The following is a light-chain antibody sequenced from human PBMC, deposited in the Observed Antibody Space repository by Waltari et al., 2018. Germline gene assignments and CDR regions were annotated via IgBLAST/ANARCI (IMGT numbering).Light chain of an antibody. CDR2: RNS. J-gene: IGLJ3*02. Sequence: QSVLTQPPSASGTPGQRVTISCDGSSSNLGSNPVYWYQHLPGTAPKALNYRNSQRPSGVPDRFSGSKSGTSASLAMSGLRTEDEADYYCAAWDSSLSAWVFGGGTKLTVL. CDR1: SSNLGSNP. CDR3: AAWDSSLSAWV. V-gene: IGLV1-47*01.